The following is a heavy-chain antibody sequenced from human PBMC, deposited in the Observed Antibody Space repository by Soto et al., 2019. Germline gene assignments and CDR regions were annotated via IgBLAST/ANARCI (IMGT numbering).Heavy chain of an antibody. Sequence: QVQLQESGPGLVKPSQTLSLTCTVSGGSISSGGYYWTWIRQHPGKGLEWIGYIYYSGSNYYNPSLKSRVTISVDTSKNQFSLKLSSVTAADTAVYYCARVCGGDCHYGMDVWGQGTTVTVSS. D-gene: IGHD2-21*02. V-gene: IGHV4-31*03. CDR3: ARVCGGDCHYGMDV. CDR2: IYYSGSN. J-gene: IGHJ6*02. CDR1: GGSISSGGYY.